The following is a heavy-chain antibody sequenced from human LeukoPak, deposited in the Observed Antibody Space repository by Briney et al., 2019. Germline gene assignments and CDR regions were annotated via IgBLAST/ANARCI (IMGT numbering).Heavy chain of an antibody. D-gene: IGHD6-13*01. J-gene: IGHJ6*03. CDR2: VWYDGSNK. CDR1: GFTVSSYA. CDR3: AKAGDSSSAGYYYYMDV. Sequence: GGSVRLSCAASGFTVSSYAMIWVGQARGKGLEWVALVWYDGSNKYCADTVTGPFTISRDNSKNTLFLQMNSLRAEDTALYYCAKAGDSSSAGYYYYMDVWGKGTTVTVSS. V-gene: IGHV3-33*03.